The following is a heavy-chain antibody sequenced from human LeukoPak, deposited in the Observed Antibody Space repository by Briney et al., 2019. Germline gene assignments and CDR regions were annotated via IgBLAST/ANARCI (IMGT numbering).Heavy chain of an antibody. Sequence: SETLSLTCTVSGGSISSSSFYWGWIRQPPGKGLEWIGTIFYSGSTYYNPSLRSRVTMSVDTSKNQFSLRLSSVTAADTAVYYCARQGYISGQGFRNNWFDPWGQGSLATVSS. CDR1: GGSISSSSFY. D-gene: IGHD6-19*01. V-gene: IGHV4-39*01. CDR2: IFYSGST. CDR3: ARQGYISGQGFRNNWFDP. J-gene: IGHJ5*02.